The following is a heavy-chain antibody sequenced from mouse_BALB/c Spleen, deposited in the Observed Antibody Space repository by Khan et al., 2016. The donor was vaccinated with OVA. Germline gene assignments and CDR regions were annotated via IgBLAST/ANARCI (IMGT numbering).Heavy chain of an antibody. CDR1: GFSLMNYG. CDR3: ARQPYYHYNIMDY. CDR2: IWSDGST. D-gene: IGHD2-10*01. V-gene: IGHV2-6-1*01. J-gene: IGHJ4*01. Sequence: QVQLKESGPGLVAPSQSLSITCTISGFSLMNYGVHWVRQPPGKGLEWLVVIWSDGSTTYNSALKPRLTISKDNSKSQVFLKMNSLQTDDTAMYFCARQPYYHYNIMDYWGQGTSVTVSS.